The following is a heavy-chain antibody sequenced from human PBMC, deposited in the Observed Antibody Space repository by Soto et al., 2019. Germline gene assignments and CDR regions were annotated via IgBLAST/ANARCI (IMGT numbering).Heavy chain of an antibody. D-gene: IGHD4-17*01. CDR3: ASSPYGDYHYYYYMDV. J-gene: IGHJ6*03. CDR2: VYYGGSS. Sequence: SETLSLTCTVSGGSISSYYWSWIRQPPGKGLEWIGYVYYGGSSNYNPSLKSRVALSVETSKNQVSLKVYSATAADTAVYFCASSPYGDYHYYYYMDVWGKGTTVTVSS. V-gene: IGHV4-59*01. CDR1: GGSISSYY.